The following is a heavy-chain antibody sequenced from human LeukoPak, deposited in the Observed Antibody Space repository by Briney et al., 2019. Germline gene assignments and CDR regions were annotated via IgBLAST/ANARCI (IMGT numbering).Heavy chain of an antibody. J-gene: IGHJ6*03. V-gene: IGHV1-69*13. CDR3: ARAPTIVTRKPSYYYYYYMGV. Sequence: SVKVSCKASGGTFSSYAISWVRQAPGQGLEWMGGIIPIFGTANYAQKFQGRVTITADESTSTAYMELSSLRSEDTAVYYCARAPTIVTRKPSYYYYYYMGVWGKGTTVTVSS. CDR2: IIPIFGTA. D-gene: IGHD4-11*01. CDR1: GGTFSSYA.